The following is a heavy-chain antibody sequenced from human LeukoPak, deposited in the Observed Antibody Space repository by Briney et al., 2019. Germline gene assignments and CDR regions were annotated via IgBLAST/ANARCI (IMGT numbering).Heavy chain of an antibody. CDR2: ISYDGSNK. V-gene: IGHV3-30*18. CDR3: AKVLSEGYLPGYYNPYDS. Sequence: PGGSLRLSCAASGFTFSSYGMHWVRQAPGKGLEWVAVISYDGSNKYYADSVKGRFTISRDNSKNTLYLQMNSLRAEDTAVYYCAKVLSEGYLPGYYNPYDSWGQGTLVTVSS. D-gene: IGHD3-9*01. CDR1: GFTFSSYG. J-gene: IGHJ4*02.